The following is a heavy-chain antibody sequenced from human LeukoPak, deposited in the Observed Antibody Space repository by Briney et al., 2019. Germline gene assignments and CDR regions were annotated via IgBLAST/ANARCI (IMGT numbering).Heavy chain of an antibody. D-gene: IGHD6-13*01. CDR1: EFTFSSYS. J-gene: IGHJ4*02. CDR3: ARVPGYSSSWFDY. CDR2: ISSSSSYI. V-gene: IGHV3-21*01. Sequence: GGSLRLSCAASEFTFSSYSMNWARQAPGKGLEWVSSISSSSSYIYYADSVKGRFTISRDNAKNSLYLQMNSLRAEDTAVYYCARVPGYSSSWFDYWGQGTLVTVSS.